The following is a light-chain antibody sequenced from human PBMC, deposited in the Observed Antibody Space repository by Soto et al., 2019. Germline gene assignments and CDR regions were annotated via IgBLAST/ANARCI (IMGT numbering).Light chain of an antibody. CDR2: EGS. CDR1: SSDVGSYNL. CDR3: CSYAGSSTVV. V-gene: IGLV2-23*01. J-gene: IGLJ2*01. Sequence: QSALTQPASVSGSPGQSITISCTGTSSDVGSYNLVSWYQQHPGKAPKLMIYEGSKRPSGVSNRFSGSKSGNTASLTISGLQAEDEADYYCCSYAGSSTVVFGGGTQLIVL.